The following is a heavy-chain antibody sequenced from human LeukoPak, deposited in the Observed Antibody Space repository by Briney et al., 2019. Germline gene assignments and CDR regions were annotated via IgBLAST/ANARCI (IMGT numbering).Heavy chain of an antibody. V-gene: IGHV4-59*12. CDR3: AREGGPYRPLDY. CDR1: GGSTSSYY. J-gene: IGHJ4*02. Sequence: PSETLSLTCTVSGGSTSSYYWSWIRQPPGKGLEWIGYIYYSGSTKYNPSLKSRVTISVDTSKNQFSLKLTSVTAADTAVYYCAREGGPYRPLDYSGQGTLVTVSS. CDR2: IYYSGST.